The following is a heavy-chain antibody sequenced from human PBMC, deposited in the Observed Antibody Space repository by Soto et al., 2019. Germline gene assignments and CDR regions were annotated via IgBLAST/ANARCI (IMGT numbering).Heavy chain of an antibody. D-gene: IGHD3-10*01. CDR2: MYNSGST. V-gene: IGHV4-59*08. CDR1: GGSISGYY. CDR3: ARGYYGSGSGYDY. Sequence: SETLSLTCTVSGGSISGYYWIWIRQPPGKGLEWIGYMYNSGSTNYNPALKSRVTISVDTSKNQFSLKLSSVTAADTAVYYCARGYYGSGSGYDYWGQGTLVT. J-gene: IGHJ4*02.